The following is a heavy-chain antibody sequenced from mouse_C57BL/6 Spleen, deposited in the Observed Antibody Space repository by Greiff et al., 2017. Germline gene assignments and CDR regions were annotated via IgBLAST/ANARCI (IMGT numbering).Heavy chain of an antibody. D-gene: IGHD2-5*01. CDR3: AREDYSNSFDY. Sequence: EVKLMESGGGLVKPGGSLKLSCAASGFTFSSYAMSWVRQTPEKRLEWVATISDGGSYTYYPDNVKGLFTISRDNAKNNLYLQMSHLKSEDTAIYYCAREDYSNSFDYWGQGTTLTVSS. J-gene: IGHJ2*01. V-gene: IGHV5-4*01. CDR1: GFTFSSYA. CDR2: ISDGGSYT.